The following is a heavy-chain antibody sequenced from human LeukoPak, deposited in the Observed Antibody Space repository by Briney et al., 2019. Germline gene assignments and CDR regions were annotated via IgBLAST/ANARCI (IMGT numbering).Heavy chain of an antibody. CDR2: ISGSGGST. CDR1: GFTFSSYA. J-gene: IGHJ6*02. Sequence: GASLRLSCAASGFTFSSYAMSWVRQAPGKGLEWVSAISGSGGSTYYADSVKGRFTISRDNSKNTLYLQMNSLRAEDTAVYYCAKDRGRIYYYYGMDVGGQGTTVTVSS. V-gene: IGHV3-23*01. CDR3: AKDRGRIYYYYGMDV. D-gene: IGHD2-15*01.